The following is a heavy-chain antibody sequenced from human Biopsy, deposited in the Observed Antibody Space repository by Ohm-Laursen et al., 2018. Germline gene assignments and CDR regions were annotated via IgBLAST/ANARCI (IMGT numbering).Heavy chain of an antibody. J-gene: IGHJ4*02. CDR2: VSYSGNT. Sequence: GTLSLTCTVSGVSISSYFWSWIRQPLGKGLEWIGYVSYSGNTKSNPSLKSRVIISADTSKNQFSLKLTSVTAADTAMYYCAAYYYDSSGYFYAFHYWGQGTLVTVSS. CDR3: AAYYYDSSGYFYAFHY. V-gene: IGHV4-59*08. D-gene: IGHD3-22*01. CDR1: GVSISSYF.